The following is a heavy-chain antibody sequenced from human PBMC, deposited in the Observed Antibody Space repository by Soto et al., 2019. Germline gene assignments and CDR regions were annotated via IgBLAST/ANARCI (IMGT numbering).Heavy chain of an antibody. Sequence: GGSLRLSCAASGFTFSDYYMSWIRQAPGKGLEWVSYISSSGSTIYYADSVKGRFTISRDNAKNSLYLQMNSLRAEDTAVYYCARDIEAAADPSGGPFDYWGQGTLVTVSS. V-gene: IGHV3-11*01. J-gene: IGHJ4*02. D-gene: IGHD6-13*01. CDR1: GFTFSDYY. CDR3: ARDIEAAADPSGGPFDY. CDR2: ISSSGSTI.